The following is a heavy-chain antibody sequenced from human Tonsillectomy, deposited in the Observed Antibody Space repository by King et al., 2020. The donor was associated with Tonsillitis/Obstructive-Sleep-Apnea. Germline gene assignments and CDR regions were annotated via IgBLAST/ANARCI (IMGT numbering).Heavy chain of an antibody. D-gene: IGHD2-15*01. CDR3: AHAPLIDLHFDY. CDR2: IYWNDDK. V-gene: IGHV2-5*01. J-gene: IGHJ4*02. CDR1: GFSLSTSGVG. Sequence: TLKESGPTLVKPTQTLTLTCTFSGFSLSTSGVGVGWIRQPPGKALEWLALIYWNDDKRYSPSLKSRLTITKDTSKNQVVLTMTNMDPVDTATYYCAHAPLIDLHFDYWGQGTLVTVSS.